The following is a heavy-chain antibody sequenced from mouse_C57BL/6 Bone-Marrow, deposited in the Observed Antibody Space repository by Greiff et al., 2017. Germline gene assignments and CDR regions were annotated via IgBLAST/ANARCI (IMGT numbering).Heavy chain of an antibody. Sequence: QVQLKQSGPELVKPGASVQISCKASGYSFTSYSIHRVKQRPGQGLEWHGWIYPGSGNTKYNEKIKGQATLTADTSSSTAYMQLSSLASGVSAVYYCARSPDYGSSYTWVAYRGHGTLVTVSA. J-gene: IGHJ3*01. D-gene: IGHD1-1*01. CDR1: GYSFTSYS. CDR2: IYPGSGNT. CDR3: ARSPDYGSSYTWVAY. V-gene: IGHV1-66*01.